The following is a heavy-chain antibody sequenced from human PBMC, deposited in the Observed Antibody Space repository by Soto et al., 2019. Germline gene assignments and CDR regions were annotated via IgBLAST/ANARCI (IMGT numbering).Heavy chain of an antibody. D-gene: IGHD6-13*01. CDR3: ARTTIAAASPHLH. V-gene: IGHV1-46*01. Sequence: ASVKVSCKASGYSFADHYWHWVREAPGQGAEGRGVVNPSGGCTTYAQNFQRRVTMTRDTYTSTVDIELSSLRYGDTAVYYCARTTIAAASPHLHWGQGTLVTVSS. J-gene: IGHJ4*02. CDR1: GYSFADHY. CDR2: VNPSGGCT.